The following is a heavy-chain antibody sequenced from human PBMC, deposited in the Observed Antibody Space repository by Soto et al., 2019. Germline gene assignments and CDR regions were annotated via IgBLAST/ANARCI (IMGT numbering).Heavy chain of an antibody. J-gene: IGHJ5*02. CDR1: GYTFTSYG. D-gene: IGHD3-9*01. Sequence: GASVKVSCKASGYTFTSYGISWVRQAPGQGLEWMGWISAYNGNTNYAQKLQGRVTMTTDTSTSTAYMELRSLRSDDTAVYYCAKALLRYFDWVNCFDPWGQGTLVTVSS. CDR2: ISAYNGNT. CDR3: AKALLRYFDWVNCFDP. V-gene: IGHV1-18*04.